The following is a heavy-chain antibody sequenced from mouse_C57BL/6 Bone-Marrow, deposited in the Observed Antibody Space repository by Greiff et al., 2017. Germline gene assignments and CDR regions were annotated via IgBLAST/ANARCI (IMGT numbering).Heavy chain of an antibody. CDR3: ASRLGFAY. J-gene: IGHJ3*01. Sequence: VQLQQSGPGLVQPSQSLSITCTVSGFSLTSYGVHWVRQPPGKGLEWLGVLWRGGSTDYNAAFISRLSISKDNSKSQVFFKMNSLQADDTAIYYCASRLGFAYWGQGTLVTVSA. CDR1: GFSLTSYG. D-gene: IGHD3-1*01. V-gene: IGHV2-4*01. CDR2: LWRGGST.